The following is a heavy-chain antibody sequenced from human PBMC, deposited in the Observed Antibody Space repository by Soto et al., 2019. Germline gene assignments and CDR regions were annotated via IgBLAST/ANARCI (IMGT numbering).Heavy chain of an antibody. CDR3: AREGSCSSTRCPRGYYYYYGMDV. CDR1: GFTFSSYE. V-gene: IGHV3-48*03. Sequence: GGSLRLSCAASGFTFSSYEMNWVRQAPGKGLEWVSYISSSGRTIDYADSVKGRFTISRDNAKNSLYLQMNSLRAEDTAVYYCAREGSCSSTRCPRGYYYYYGMDVWGQGTKVTVSS. D-gene: IGHD2-2*01. J-gene: IGHJ6*02. CDR2: ISSSGRTI.